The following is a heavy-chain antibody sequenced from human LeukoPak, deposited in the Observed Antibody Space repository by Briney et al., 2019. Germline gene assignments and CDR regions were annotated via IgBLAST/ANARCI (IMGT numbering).Heavy chain of an antibody. D-gene: IGHD6-19*01. J-gene: IGHJ4*02. CDR1: GGSISSGGYS. CDR3: AREGSSGWGPFDY. V-gene: IGHV4-30-2*01. Sequence: PSETLSLTCAVSGGSISSGGYSWSWIRQPPGKGLEWIGYIYHSGSTYYNPSLKSRVTISVDTSKNQFSLKLSSVTAADTAVYYCAREGSSGWGPFDYWGQGTLVTVSS. CDR2: IYHSGST.